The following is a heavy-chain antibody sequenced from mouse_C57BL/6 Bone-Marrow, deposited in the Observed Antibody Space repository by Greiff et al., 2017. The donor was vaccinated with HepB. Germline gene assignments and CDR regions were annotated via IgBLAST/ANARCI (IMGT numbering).Heavy chain of an antibody. J-gene: IGHJ4*01. CDR2: IDPSDSYT. V-gene: IGHV1-50*01. CDR1: GYTFTSYW. D-gene: IGHD2-3*01. CDR3: ARDGYYEDYYAMYY. Sequence: QVQLQQPGAELVKPGASVKLSCKASGYTFTSYWMQWVKQRPGQGLEWIGEIDPSDSYTNYNQKFKGKATLTVDTSSSTAYMQLSSLTSEDSAVYYCARDGYYEDYYAMYYWGQGTSVTVSS.